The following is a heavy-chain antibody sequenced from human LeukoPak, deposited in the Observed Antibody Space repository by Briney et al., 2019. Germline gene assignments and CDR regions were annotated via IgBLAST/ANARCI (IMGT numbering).Heavy chain of an antibody. D-gene: IGHD4-17*01. V-gene: IGHV4-61*02. CDR2: FSPSGHT. CDR1: GGSISSGSYY. CDR3: ARETTAYYYYYYYYMDV. Sequence: PSQTLSLTCTVSGGSISSGSYYWNWIRQPAGKGLEWIGRFSPSGHTTYNPFLKSRVIISPDTSKNQFSLKLSSVTAADTAVYYCARETTAYYYYYYYYMDVWGKGTTVTISS. J-gene: IGHJ6*03.